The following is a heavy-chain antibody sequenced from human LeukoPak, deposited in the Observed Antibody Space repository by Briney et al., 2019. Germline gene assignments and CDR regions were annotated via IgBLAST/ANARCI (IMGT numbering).Heavy chain of an antibody. CDR1: GYTFTTYA. CDR2: INAGNGDT. V-gene: IGHV1-3*01. Sequence: ASVKVSCKASGYTFTTYALHWVRQAPGQRLEWMGWINAGNGDTKYSQKFQGRVTITRDTSERTTYMFLTSLKSEDTALYYCARDRGYSSSWFDYWGQGTLVTVSS. J-gene: IGHJ4*02. CDR3: ARDRGYSSSWFDY. D-gene: IGHD6-13*01.